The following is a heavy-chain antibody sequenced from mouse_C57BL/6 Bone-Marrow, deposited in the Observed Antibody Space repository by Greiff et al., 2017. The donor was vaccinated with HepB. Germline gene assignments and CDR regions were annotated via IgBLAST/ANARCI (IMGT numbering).Heavy chain of an antibody. Sequence: VQLKQSGPELVKPGASVKISCKASGYTFTDYYMNWVKQSHGKSLEWIGDINPNNGGTSYNQKFKGKATLTVDKSSSTAYMELRSLTSEDSAVYYCLRFAYWGQGTLVTVSA. CDR2: INPNNGGT. CDR3: LRFAY. J-gene: IGHJ3*01. V-gene: IGHV1-26*01. CDR1: GYTFTDYY.